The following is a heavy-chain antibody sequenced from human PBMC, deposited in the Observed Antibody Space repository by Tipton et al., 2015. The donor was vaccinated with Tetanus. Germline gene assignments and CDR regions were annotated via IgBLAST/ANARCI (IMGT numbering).Heavy chain of an antibody. J-gene: IGHJ5*02. CDR2: ISSSGDT. Sequence: TLSLTCTVSGGSISSGDYYWSWIRQSPGKGLEWIGYISSSGDTHYHPSLKSRVTILLDTSKSQFSLNLRSVTAADTAVYYCARDRGQQFVSDWFDPWGQGTLVTVSS. CDR3: ARDRGQQFVSDWFDP. V-gene: IGHV4-30-4*01. CDR1: GGSISSGDYY. D-gene: IGHD6-6*01.